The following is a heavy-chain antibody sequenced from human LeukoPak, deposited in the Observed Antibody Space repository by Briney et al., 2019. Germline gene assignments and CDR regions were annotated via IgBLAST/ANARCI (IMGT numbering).Heavy chain of an antibody. J-gene: IGHJ5*02. CDR1: AGSISSYY. CDR3: ARRYCTDGVCYLVS. CDR2: IYFTGST. V-gene: IGHV4-59*12. D-gene: IGHD2-8*01. Sequence: SETLSLTCTVSAGSISSYYWSWIRQPPGKGLEWIGYIYFTGSTNYNPSLKSRVTMSVDTSNNQFSLKLSSVTAADTAVYYCARRYCTDGVCYLVSWGQGTLVTVSS.